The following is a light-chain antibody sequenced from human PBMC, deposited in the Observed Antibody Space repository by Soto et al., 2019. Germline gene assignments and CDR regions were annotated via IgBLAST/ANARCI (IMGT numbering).Light chain of an antibody. V-gene: IGKV1-39*01. CDR2: AAS. J-gene: IGKJ3*01. CDR3: QQSYSTLT. CDR1: QSISSY. Sequence: DIQMTQSPSSLSASVGDRVTITCRASQSISSYLNWYQQKPGKAPKLLIYAASSLQSGVPSRFSGSGSGPDFTLTISSLQPEAFATYYCQQSYSTLTVGPGTKVDI.